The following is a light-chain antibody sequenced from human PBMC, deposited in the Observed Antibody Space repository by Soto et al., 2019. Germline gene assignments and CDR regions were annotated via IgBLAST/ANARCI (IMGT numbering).Light chain of an antibody. J-gene: IGLJ2*01. CDR2: YDS. CDR1: NSGSKS. CDR3: QVWDSSSDHRV. Sequence: SYELTQPPSVSVAPGKTARITCGGNNSGSKSVHWYQQKPGQAPVLVIYYDSDRPSGIPEQFSGSNSGNTATLTISRVEAGDEADYYCQVWDSSSDHRVFGGGTKLTVL. V-gene: IGLV3-21*04.